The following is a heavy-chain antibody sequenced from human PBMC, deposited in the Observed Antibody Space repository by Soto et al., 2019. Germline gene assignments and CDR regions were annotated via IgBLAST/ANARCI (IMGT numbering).Heavy chain of an antibody. CDR2: ISFDGRSN. D-gene: IGHD3-3*01. CDR3: AKDSGVDTNTWSPMYCYYVMDV. CDR1: GFTFSNFD. Sequence: HPGGSLRLSCAASGFTFSNFDMYWVRQAPGKGLEWVAIISFDGRSNYYADSVKDRFTISRDDSKNTLFLQMNSLSPEDTAVYYCAKDSGVDTNTWSPMYCYYVMDVWGQGTTVTVSS. J-gene: IGHJ6*02. V-gene: IGHV3-30*18.